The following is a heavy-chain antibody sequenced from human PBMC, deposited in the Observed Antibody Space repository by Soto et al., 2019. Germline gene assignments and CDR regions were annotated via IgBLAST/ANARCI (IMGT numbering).Heavy chain of an antibody. CDR2: ISSSSSYI. Sequence: EVQLVESGGGLVKPGGSLRLSCAASGFTFSSYSMNWVRQAPGKGLEWVSSISSSSSYIYYADSVKGRFTISRDNAKNSLYLQMNSLRAEDTAVYYCARDDYVWGSYYAFDIWGQGTMVTVSS. V-gene: IGHV3-21*01. D-gene: IGHD3-16*01. CDR3: ARDDYVWGSYYAFDI. CDR1: GFTFSSYS. J-gene: IGHJ3*02.